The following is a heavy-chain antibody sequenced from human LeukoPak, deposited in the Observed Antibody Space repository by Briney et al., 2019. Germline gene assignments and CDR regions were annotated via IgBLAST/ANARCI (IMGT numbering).Heavy chain of an antibody. CDR2: FSYSGST. D-gene: IGHD5-12*01. CDR3: ARGPLDSGYTYFDY. CDR1: GASVSSYY. J-gene: IGHJ4*02. Sequence: SQTLSLTCTVSGASVSSYYWSWIRQPPGKGPEWIGYFSYSGSTNYNPSLKSRVTISVDTSKNQFSLNLSSVTAADTAVYYCARGPLDSGYTYFDYWGQGTLVSVAS. V-gene: IGHV4-59*02.